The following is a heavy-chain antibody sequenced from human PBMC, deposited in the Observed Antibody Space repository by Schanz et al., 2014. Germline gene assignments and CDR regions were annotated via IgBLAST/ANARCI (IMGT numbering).Heavy chain of an antibody. V-gene: IGHV3-74*01. Sequence: EVQLVQSGGGLVQPGGSLRLSCAASGFTFSSHWMHWVRQDPGKGLVWVARINSVGSNTDYADSVTGRFTISRDSAENSLYLQMNSLRAEDTAVYYCARAGYCTSVSCSLFVSDYWGQGTLXTVSS. J-gene: IGHJ4*02. D-gene: IGHD2-2*03. CDR3: ARAGYCTSVSCSLFVSDY. CDR2: INSVGSNT. CDR1: GFTFSSHW.